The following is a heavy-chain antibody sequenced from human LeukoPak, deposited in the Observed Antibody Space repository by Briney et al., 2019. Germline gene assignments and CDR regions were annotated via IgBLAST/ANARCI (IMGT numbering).Heavy chain of an antibody. J-gene: IGHJ6*03. CDR2: ISYDGSNK. CDR1: GFTFSSYA. Sequence: GRSLRLSCAASGFTFSSYAMHWVRQAPGKGLEWVAVISYDGSNKYYADSVKGRFTISRDNSKNTLYLQMNSLRAEDTAVYYCARVGSSGWYWVYYYYYMDVWGKGTTATVSS. CDR3: ARVGSSGWYWVYYYYYMDV. D-gene: IGHD6-19*01. V-gene: IGHV3-30*04.